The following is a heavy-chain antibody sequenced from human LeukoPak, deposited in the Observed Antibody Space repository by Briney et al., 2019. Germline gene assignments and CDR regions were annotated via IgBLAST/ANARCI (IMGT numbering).Heavy chain of an antibody. CDR2: IKEDGTET. Sequence: GGSLRLSCAASGFMFSSNWMSWVRLAPGKGLEWVANIKEDGTETYYVDSVKGRFTISRDNAKNSLYLQMNSLRVEDTAVYYCAKEGRSLQTYWGQGTLVAVSS. D-gene: IGHD5-24*01. J-gene: IGHJ4*02. CDR3: AKEGRSLQTY. V-gene: IGHV3-7*03. CDR1: GFMFSSNW.